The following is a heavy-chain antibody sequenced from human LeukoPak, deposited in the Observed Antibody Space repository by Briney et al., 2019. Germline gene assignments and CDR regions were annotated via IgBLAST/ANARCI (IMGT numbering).Heavy chain of an antibody. CDR2: IYLSGLSTSGST. Sequence: SETLSLTCTVAGASLNNYHWTWIRQPAGKGLEWIGRIYLSGLSTSGSTNYNPSLSSRVTISVDTSKNQFSLKLSSVTAADTAVYYCARPRGSSWFFDYWGQGTLVTVSS. CDR3: ARPRGSSWFFDY. V-gene: IGHV4-4*07. CDR1: GASLNNYH. D-gene: IGHD6-13*01. J-gene: IGHJ4*02.